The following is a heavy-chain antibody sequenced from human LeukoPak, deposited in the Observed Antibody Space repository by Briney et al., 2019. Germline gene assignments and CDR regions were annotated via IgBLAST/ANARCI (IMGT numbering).Heavy chain of an antibody. CDR3: ARQVATGWFDP. J-gene: IGHJ5*02. D-gene: IGHD6-25*01. CDR2: IYYSGST. CDR1: GGSISSSSYY. V-gene: IGHV4-39*01. Sequence: PTETLSLTCTVSGGSISSSSYYWGWIRQPPGKGLEWIGSIYYSGSTYYNPSLKSRVTISVDTSKNQFSLKLSSVTAADTAVYYCARQVATGWFDPWGQGTLVTVSS.